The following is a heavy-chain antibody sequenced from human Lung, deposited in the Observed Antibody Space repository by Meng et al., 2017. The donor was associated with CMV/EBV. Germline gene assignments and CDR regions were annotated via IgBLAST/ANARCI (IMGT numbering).Heavy chain of an antibody. D-gene: IGHD2-21*01. J-gene: IGHJ6*02. CDR2: ISNSGAYI. V-gene: IGHV3-21*01. CDR3: ARDVSPRSSAYFAIYYFYALDV. CDR1: GFTFSSYS. Sequence: ESLKFSCAASGFTFSSYSMNWVRQAPGKGLGWVSSISNSGAYIYYADSVKGRFTISRDNAQNSLFLHMNSLRAEDSAVYYCARDVSPRSSAYFAIYYFYALDVWGQGTTVTVSS.